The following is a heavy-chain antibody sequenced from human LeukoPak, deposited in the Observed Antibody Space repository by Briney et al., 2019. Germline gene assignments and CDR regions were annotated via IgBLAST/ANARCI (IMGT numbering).Heavy chain of an antibody. D-gene: IGHD3-9*01. Sequence: SVKVPCKASGGTSSTYTITWVRQAPGQGPEWMGGIMPLFGTANYAQKFQGRVTFTTDDSTSTAYMVLSSLISEDTAIYYCARVDRYYFYLDVWGKGTTITVSS. CDR2: IMPLFGTA. J-gene: IGHJ6*03. V-gene: IGHV1-69*05. CDR1: GGTSSTYT. CDR3: ARVDRYYFYLDV.